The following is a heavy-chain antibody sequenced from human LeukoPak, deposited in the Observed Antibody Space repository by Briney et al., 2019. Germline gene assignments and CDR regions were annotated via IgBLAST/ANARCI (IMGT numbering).Heavy chain of an antibody. V-gene: IGHV3-7*01. CDR1: GFTFSSYW. CDR2: IEQDGSEK. J-gene: IGHJ4*02. CDR3: ARDKEKGGSGSKFDY. Sequence: GGSLRLSCAAPGFTFSSYWMSWVRQAPGKGLEWVAHIEQDGSEKNYLDSVKGRFTISRDNAKNSLYLQMNSLRAEDTAVYYCARDKEKGGSGSKFDYWGQGTLVTVSS. D-gene: IGHD3-10*01.